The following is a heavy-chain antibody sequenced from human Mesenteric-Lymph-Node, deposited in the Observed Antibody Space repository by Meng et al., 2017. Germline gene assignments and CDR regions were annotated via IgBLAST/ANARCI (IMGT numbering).Heavy chain of an antibody. J-gene: IGHJ4*02. Sequence: EVQLVESGGGLVNPGGSLRLSCAASGFTFSSYTMNWVRRAPGKGLEWVSSISSSSNYIYSADSVKGRFTISRDNAKNSLYLQMNSLRAEDTAVYYCARDTPGLLFDYWGQGTLVTVSS. D-gene: IGHD5-18*01. V-gene: IGHV3-21*01. CDR1: GFTFSSYT. CDR3: ARDTPGLLFDY. CDR2: ISSSSNYI.